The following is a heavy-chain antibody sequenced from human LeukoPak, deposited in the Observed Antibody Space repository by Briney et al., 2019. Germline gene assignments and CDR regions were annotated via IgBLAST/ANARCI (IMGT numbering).Heavy chain of an antibody. Sequence: GGSLRLSCVASGFTFSSFAMSWVRQAPGKGLEWVSVIYSGGSTYYADSVKGRFTISRDNSKNTLYLQMNSLRAEDTAVYYCARAPLLLLWGQGTLVTVSS. J-gene: IGHJ4*02. V-gene: IGHV3-66*01. CDR3: ARAPLLLL. CDR2: IYSGGST. CDR1: GFTFSSFA.